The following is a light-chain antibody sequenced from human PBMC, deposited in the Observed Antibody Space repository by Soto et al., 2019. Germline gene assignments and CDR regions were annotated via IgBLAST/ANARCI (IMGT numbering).Light chain of an antibody. CDR3: QQSYITPLT. J-gene: IGKJ4*01. V-gene: IGKV1-39*01. CDR2: GAS. Sequence: IQMAQSPASLSASVGDRVTITCRASQNIDNYLNWYQQKPGKAPNLLIYGASGLQSGVPSRFRGSGSGTDFTLTISSLHPEDFATYYCQQSYITPLTFGGGTKVDI. CDR1: QNIDNY.